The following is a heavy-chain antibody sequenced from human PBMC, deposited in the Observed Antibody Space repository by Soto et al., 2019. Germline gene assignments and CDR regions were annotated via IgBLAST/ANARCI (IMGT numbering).Heavy chain of an antibody. CDR1: GFTFSNAW. J-gene: IGHJ6*02. CDR3: TLLPNSNSVMDV. D-gene: IGHD1-7*01. CDR2: IKSKTDGGTT. Sequence: EVQLVESGGGLVKPGGSLRLSCAASGFTFSNAWMNWVRQAPGKGLEWVGRIKSKTDGGTTDYAAPVKGRFTISRDDSKNTLYLQMNSLKTEDTAVYYCTLLPNSNSVMDVWGQGTTVTVSS. V-gene: IGHV3-15*07.